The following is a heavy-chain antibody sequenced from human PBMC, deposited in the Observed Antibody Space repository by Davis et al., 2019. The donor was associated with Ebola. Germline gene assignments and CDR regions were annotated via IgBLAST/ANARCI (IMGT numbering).Heavy chain of an antibody. J-gene: IGHJ4*02. V-gene: IGHV3-21*01. CDR3: ARVGGYCSGGSCYHFDY. D-gene: IGHD2-15*01. CDR1: GFTFSSYS. CDR2: ISSSSSYI. Sequence: GESLKISCAASGFTFSSYSMNWVRQAPGKGLEWVSSISSSSSYIYYADSVKGRFTISRDNAKNSLYLQMNSLRAEDTAVYYCARVGGYCSGGSCYHFDYWGQGTLVTVSS.